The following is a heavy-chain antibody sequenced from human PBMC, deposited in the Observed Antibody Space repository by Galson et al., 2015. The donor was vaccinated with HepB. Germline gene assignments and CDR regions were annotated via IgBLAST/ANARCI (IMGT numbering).Heavy chain of an antibody. D-gene: IGHD2-15*01. J-gene: IGHJ4*02. Sequence: SVKVSCKASGYTFTGYYMHWVRQAPGQGLEWMGRINTNSGGTNYAQKFQGRVTMTRDTSINTAYMELSRLRSDDTAVYYCARYSQRYCSGGSCPRRGFDNWGQGTLVTVSS. V-gene: IGHV1-2*06. CDR1: GYTFTGYY. CDR2: INTNSGGT. CDR3: ARYSQRYCSGGSCPRRGFDN.